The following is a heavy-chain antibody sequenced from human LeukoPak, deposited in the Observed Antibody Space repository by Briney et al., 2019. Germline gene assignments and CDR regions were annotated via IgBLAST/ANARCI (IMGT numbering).Heavy chain of an antibody. Sequence: NPSETLSLTCTLSGGSIGTYYWSWIRQPPGKGLEWIGYIYHSGSTNYNPSLKSRVTISVDTSKNQFSLKLSSVTAADTAVYYCARGGGYASPIGYWGQGALVTVSS. J-gene: IGHJ4*02. CDR2: IYHSGST. CDR1: GGSIGTYY. D-gene: IGHD5-12*01. CDR3: ARGGGYASPIGY. V-gene: IGHV4-59*01.